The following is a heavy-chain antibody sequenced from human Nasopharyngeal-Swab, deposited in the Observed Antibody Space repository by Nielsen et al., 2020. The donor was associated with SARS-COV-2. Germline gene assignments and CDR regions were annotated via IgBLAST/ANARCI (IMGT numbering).Heavy chain of an antibody. CDR3: ARDGLDYDFWSAYFMDV. J-gene: IGHJ6*02. CDR2: ISSSSSYI. V-gene: IGHV3-21*01. D-gene: IGHD3-3*01. CDR1: GFIFGDYA. Sequence: GGSLRLSCTASGFIFGDYAMSWVRQAPGKGLEWVSSISSSSSYIYYADSVKGRFTISRDNAKNSLYLQMNSLRAEDTAVYYCARDGLDYDFWSAYFMDVWGQGTTVTVSS.